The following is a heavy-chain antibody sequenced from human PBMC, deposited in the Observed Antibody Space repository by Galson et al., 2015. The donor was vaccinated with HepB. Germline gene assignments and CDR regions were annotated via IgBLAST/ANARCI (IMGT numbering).Heavy chain of an antibody. CDR1: GYTFTSDY. CDR2: INPSDGST. D-gene: IGHD6-25*01. CDR3: ARGVPLLAAKYYFDY. J-gene: IGHJ4*02. Sequence: SVKVSCKAFGYTFTSDYMHWVRQAPGQGLEWMGIINPSDGSTNYAQKFHGRITMTRDTSTSTVYMEVSSLRSEDTAVYYCARGVPLLAAKYYFDYWGQGTLVTVSS. V-gene: IGHV1-46*01.